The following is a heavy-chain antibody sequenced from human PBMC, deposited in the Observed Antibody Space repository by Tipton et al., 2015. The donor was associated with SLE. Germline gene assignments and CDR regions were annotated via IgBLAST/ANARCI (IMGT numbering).Heavy chain of an antibody. V-gene: IGHV3-30-3*01. J-gene: IGHJ2*01. Sequence: SLRLSCAASGFTFSSYTMHWVRQAPGKGLEWVAVISYDGSNKYYADSVKGRFTISRDNAKNSLYLQMNSLRAEDTAVYYCASTGYSSYWYFDLWGRGTLVTVSS. CDR2: ISYDGSNK. CDR1: GFTFSSYT. D-gene: IGHD5-12*01. CDR3: ASTGYSSYWYFDL.